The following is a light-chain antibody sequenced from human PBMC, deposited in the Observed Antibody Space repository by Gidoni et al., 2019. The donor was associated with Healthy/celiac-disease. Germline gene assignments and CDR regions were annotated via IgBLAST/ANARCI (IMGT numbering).Light chain of an antibody. CDR3: AAWDDSLSGLW. CDR1: RSNIGSNS. J-gene: IGLJ3*02. V-gene: IGLV1-47*01. CDR2: RNN. Sequence: QSVLTQPPSASGTPGQRVTISCSGSRSNIGSNSVYWYQQLPGTAPKLLIYRNNQRPSGVPDRFSGSKSGSSASLAIRVLRSEDEADYYCAAWDDSLSGLWFGGGTKLTVL.